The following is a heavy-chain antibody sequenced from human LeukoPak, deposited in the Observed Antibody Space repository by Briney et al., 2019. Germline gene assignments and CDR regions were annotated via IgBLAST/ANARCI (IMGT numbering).Heavy chain of an antibody. D-gene: IGHD2-8*01. CDR3: ARGTRYCTNGVCYNY. Sequence: ASVKVSCKASGYTFTGYYMHWVRQAPGQGLEWMGWINPNSGGTNYAQKFQGRVTMTRDTSISTAYMELSRLRPDDTAVYYCARGTRYCTNGVCYNYWGQGTLVTVSS. CDR2: INPNSGGT. V-gene: IGHV1-2*02. J-gene: IGHJ4*02. CDR1: GYTFTGYY.